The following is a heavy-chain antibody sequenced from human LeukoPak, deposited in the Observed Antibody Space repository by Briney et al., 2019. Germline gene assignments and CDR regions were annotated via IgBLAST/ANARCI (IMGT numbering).Heavy chain of an antibody. J-gene: IGHJ6*02. CDR3: ARSMVRGVNLYYYGMDV. Sequence: SVKVSCKASGGTFSSYAISWVRQAPGQGLEWMGRIIPILGIANYAQKFQGRVTITADKSTSTAYMELSSLKSEDTAVYYCARSMVRGVNLYYYGMDVWGQGTTVTVSS. V-gene: IGHV1-69*04. CDR1: GGTFSSYA. CDR2: IIPILGIA. D-gene: IGHD3-10*01.